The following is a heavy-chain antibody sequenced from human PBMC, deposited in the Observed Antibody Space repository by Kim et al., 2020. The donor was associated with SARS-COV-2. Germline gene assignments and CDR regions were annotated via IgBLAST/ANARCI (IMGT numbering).Heavy chain of an antibody. CDR2: IIPIFGTA. J-gene: IGHJ3*02. CDR1: GGTFSSYA. V-gene: IGHV1-69*13. D-gene: IGHD3-3*01. Sequence: SVKVSCKASGGTFSSYAISWVRQAPGQGLEWMGGIIPIFGTANYAQKFQGRVTITADESTSTAYMELSSLRSEDTAVYYCARVPEDDFWSGYGRTAIWGQGTMVTVSS. CDR3: ARVPEDDFWSGYGRTAI.